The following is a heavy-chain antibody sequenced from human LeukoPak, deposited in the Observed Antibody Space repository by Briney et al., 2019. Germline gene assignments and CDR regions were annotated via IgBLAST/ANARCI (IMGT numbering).Heavy chain of an antibody. J-gene: IGHJ4*02. CDR3: ARLAIVGATARHFDY. V-gene: IGHV3-53*01. CDR1: GFTVSSNY. D-gene: IGHD1-26*01. Sequence: GGSLRLSCAASGFTVSSNYMSWVRQAPGKGLEWVSVIYSGGSTYYADSVKGRFTISRDNSKNTLYLQMNSLRAEDTAVYYCARLAIVGATARHFDYWGQGTLVTVSS. CDR2: IYSGGST.